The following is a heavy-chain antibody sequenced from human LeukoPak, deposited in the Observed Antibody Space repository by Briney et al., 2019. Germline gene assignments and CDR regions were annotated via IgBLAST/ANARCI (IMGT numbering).Heavy chain of an antibody. J-gene: IGHJ6*03. CDR1: GYTFTSYD. CDR3: ARGPNYYDSSGYYGSRYYYYYMDV. D-gene: IGHD3-22*01. CDR2: MNPNSGNT. V-gene: IGHV1-8*01. Sequence: ASVKVSCKASGYTFTSYDINWVRQATGQGLGWMGWMNPNSGNTGYAQKFQGRVTMTRNTSISTAYMELSSLRSEDTAVYYCARGPNYYDSSGYYGSRYYYYYMDVWGKGTTVTVSS.